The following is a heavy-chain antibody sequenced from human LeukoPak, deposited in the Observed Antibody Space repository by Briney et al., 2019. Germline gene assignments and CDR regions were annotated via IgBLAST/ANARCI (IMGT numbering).Heavy chain of an antibody. CDR2: IYYSGST. CDR3: ARETSQKGAHYMDV. V-gene: IGHV4-59*01. Sequence: SGTLSLTCTVSGASISSYYWSWIRQPPGKGLEWIGYIYYSGSTNYNPSLKSRVTISVDTSKNQFSLKLSSVTAADTAVYYCARETSQKGAHYMDVRGKGTTVTISS. CDR1: GASISSYY. J-gene: IGHJ6*03. D-gene: IGHD3-16*01.